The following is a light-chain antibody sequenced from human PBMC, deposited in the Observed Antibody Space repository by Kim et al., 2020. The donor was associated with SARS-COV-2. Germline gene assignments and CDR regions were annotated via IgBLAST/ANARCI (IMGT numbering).Light chain of an antibody. J-gene: IGLJ1*01. V-gene: IGLV3-1*01. CDR2: QDS. CDR3: QAWDSSTAYV. Sequence: APGKTAGITCSGDNLGDKYACWYQQKPGQSPVVVIYQDSKRPSGIPERFSGSNSGNTATLTISGTQAMDEADYYCQAWDSSTAYVFGTGTKVTVL. CDR1: NLGDKY.